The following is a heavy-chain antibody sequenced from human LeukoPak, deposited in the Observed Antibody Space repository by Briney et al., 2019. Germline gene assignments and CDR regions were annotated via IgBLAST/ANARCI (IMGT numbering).Heavy chain of an antibody. CDR2: IIPIFGTA. D-gene: IGHD2-2*01. CDR1: GGTFSSYD. V-gene: IGHV1-69*01. Sequence: SVKVSCKASGGTFSSYDISWVRQAPGQGLEWMGGIIPIFGTANYAQKFQGRVTITADESTSTAYMELSSLRSEDTAVYYCARGDCSSTSCYPNYWGQGTLVTVSS. CDR3: ARGDCSSTSCYPNY. J-gene: IGHJ4*02.